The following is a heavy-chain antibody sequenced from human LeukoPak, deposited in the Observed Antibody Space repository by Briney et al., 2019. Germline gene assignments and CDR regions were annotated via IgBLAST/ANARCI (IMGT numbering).Heavy chain of an antibody. V-gene: IGHV3-23*01. J-gene: IGHJ4*02. CDR2: ISGSGGST. CDR1: GFTFSSYA. CDR3: ARGTVAGKAPY. D-gene: IGHD6-19*01. Sequence: GGSLRLSCAASGFTFSSYAMSWVRLAPGKGLEWVSAISGSGGSTYYADSVKGRFTISRDNAKNSLHLQMNSLRAEDTAVYYCARGTVAGKAPYWGQGTLVTVSS.